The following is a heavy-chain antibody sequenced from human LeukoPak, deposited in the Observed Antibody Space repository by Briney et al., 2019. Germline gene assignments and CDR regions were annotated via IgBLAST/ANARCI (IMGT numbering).Heavy chain of an antibody. J-gene: IGHJ4*02. CDR2: INHSGST. Sequence: SETLSLTCAVYGGSFSGYYWSWIRQPPGKGLEWIGEINHSGSTNYNPSLKSRVTISVDTSKNQFSLKLSSVTAADTAVYYCARHQNIAAPFDYWGQGTLVTVSS. V-gene: IGHV4-34*01. CDR1: GGSFSGYY. D-gene: IGHD6-6*01. CDR3: ARHQNIAAPFDY.